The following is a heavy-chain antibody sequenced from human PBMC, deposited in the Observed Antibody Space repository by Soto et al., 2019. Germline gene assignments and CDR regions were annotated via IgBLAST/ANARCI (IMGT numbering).Heavy chain of an antibody. Sequence: QVQLVQSGSEVKKPGASLKVSCKASGSTFTNFGIRWVQPAPGQGLEWMGWISAYNGPTNYAQNSQGKVTMTTDTATSKAFIALRSHRSDDTPVYHCERGGTPIDYCGQGNLVTVSS. CDR2: ISAYNGPT. V-gene: IGHV1-18*01. CDR3: ERGGTPIDY. D-gene: IGHD3-16*01. CDR1: GSTFTNFG. J-gene: IGHJ4*02.